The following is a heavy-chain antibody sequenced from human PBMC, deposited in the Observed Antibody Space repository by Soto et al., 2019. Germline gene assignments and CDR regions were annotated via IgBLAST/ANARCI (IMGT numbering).Heavy chain of an antibody. J-gene: IGHJ4*02. V-gene: IGHV3-23*01. D-gene: IGHD6-19*01. Sequence: GGSLRLSCAASGFTFSSYAMSWVRQAPGKGLEWVSAISGSGGSTYYADSVKGRFTISRDNSKNTLYLQMNSLRAEDTAVYYCAKDQPALYSSGWSHFDYWGQGTLVTVSS. CDR1: GFTFSSYA. CDR2: ISGSGGST. CDR3: AKDQPALYSSGWSHFDY.